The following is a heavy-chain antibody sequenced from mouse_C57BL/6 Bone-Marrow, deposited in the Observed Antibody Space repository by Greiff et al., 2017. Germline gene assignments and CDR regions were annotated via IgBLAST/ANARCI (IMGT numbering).Heavy chain of an antibody. CDR1: GFTFSSYG. D-gene: IGHD1-1*01. J-gene: IGHJ1*03. V-gene: IGHV5-6*02. CDR3: SRRGLYFPGYFDV. Sequence: DVMLVESGGDLVKPGGSLKLSCAASGFTFSSYGMSWVRQTPDKRLEWVATISSGGSYTYYPHTVKGQFTISRDNAKNTRYLQMSSLKSEDTAMYDCSRRGLYFPGYFDVWGTGTTFTVSS. CDR2: ISSGGSYT.